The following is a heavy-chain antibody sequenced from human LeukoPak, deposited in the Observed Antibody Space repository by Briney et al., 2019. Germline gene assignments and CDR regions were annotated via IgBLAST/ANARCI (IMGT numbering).Heavy chain of an antibody. CDR2: INGGRNTT. CDR3: TKELHVAVPVADYYYFYMAV. Sequence: GGALRVSCVQSGFSLCGFVICAVPQTPRKGGGWLSTINGGRNTTFYPDTLKGRFTLSRENSQNALYLRIDSLRPHDPAIYYCTKELHVAVPVADYYYFYMAVWGRGTALTLS. J-gene: IGHJ6*03. CDR1: GFSLCGFV. V-gene: IGHV3-23*01. D-gene: IGHD6-19*01.